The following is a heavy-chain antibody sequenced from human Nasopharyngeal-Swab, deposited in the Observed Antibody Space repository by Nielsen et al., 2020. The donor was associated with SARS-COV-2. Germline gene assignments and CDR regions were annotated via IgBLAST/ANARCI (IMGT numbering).Heavy chain of an antibody. V-gene: IGHV3-11*01. D-gene: IGHD3-22*01. J-gene: IGHJ4*02. CDR1: GFTFSVYY. Sequence: GGSLRLSCAASGFTFSVYYMSWISQAPGRGLEWVSYISSSGSTIYYADSVKGRFTISRDNAKNSLYLQMNSLRAEDTAVYYCARSRSYYDSSGFPVGYWGQGTLVTVSS. CDR3: ARSRSYYDSSGFPVGY. CDR2: ISSSGSTI.